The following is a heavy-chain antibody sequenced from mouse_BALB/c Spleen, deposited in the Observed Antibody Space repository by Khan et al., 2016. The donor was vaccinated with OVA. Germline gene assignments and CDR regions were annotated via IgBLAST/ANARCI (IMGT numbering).Heavy chain of an antibody. CDR2: ISSGADYT. CDR1: GFTFSAYS. CDR3: AMHVTGSFAY. J-gene: IGHJ3*01. Sequence: EVELVESGGDLVKPGGSLKLSCAASGFTFSAYSMSWVRQTPDKRLEWVATISSGADYTYYPDGVKGRFTISRDNAKNTLYLQMSSLKSEDTAKYYCAMHVTGSFAYWGQGTLVTVSA. V-gene: IGHV5-6*01. D-gene: IGHD4-1*01.